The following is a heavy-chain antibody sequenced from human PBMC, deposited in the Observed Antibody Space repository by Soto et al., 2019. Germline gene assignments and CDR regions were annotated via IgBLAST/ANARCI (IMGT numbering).Heavy chain of an antibody. D-gene: IGHD3-10*01. V-gene: IGHV5-51*01. CDR1: GYSFTSYW. CDR2: IYPGDSDT. J-gene: IGHJ6*02. CDR3: ARHEWGWFGEYYGMDV. Sequence: PGESLKISCKGSGYSFTSYWIGWVRQMPGKGLEWMGVIYPGDSDTRYSPSFQGQVTISADKSISTAYLQWSGLKASDTAMYYCARHEWGWFGEYYGMDVWGQGTTVTVS.